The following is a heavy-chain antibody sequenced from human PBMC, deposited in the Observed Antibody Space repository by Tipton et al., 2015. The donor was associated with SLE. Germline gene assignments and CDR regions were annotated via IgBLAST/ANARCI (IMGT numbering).Heavy chain of an antibody. V-gene: IGHV4-31*02. CDR2: IYYSGST. Sequence: LRLSCTVSGGSISSGGYYWSWIRQHPGKGLEWIGYIYYSGSTYYNPSLKSRVTISVDTSKNQFPLKLSSVTAADTAVYYCAREGTGAFDIWGQGTMVTVSS. J-gene: IGHJ3*02. CDR3: AREGTGAFDI. D-gene: IGHD3-10*01. CDR1: GGSISSGGYY.